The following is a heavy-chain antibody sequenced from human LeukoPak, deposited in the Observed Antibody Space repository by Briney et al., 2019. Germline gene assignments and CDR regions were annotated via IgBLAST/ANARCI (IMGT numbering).Heavy chain of an antibody. CDR1: GGSISSSSYY. CDR2: MYYSGST. J-gene: IGHJ5*02. D-gene: IGHD2-15*01. V-gene: IGHV4-39*01. CDR3: ATKHGGSPLLHLNWFDP. Sequence: SETLSLTCTVSGGSISSSSYYWGWIRQPPGKGLEWIGSMYYSGSTYYNPSLKSRVIISVDTSKNQFSLKLSSVTAADTAVYYCATKHGGSPLLHLNWFDPWGQGTLVTVSS.